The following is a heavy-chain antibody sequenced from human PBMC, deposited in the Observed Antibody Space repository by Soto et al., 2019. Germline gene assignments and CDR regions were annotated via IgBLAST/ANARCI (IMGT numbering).Heavy chain of an antibody. CDR1: GGSLSGYY. CDR2: VNLVGTT. J-gene: IGHJ3*02. Sequence: SETLSLTCAVYGGSLSGYYWTWVRQPPGKGLEWIADVNLVGTTNDNPSLKSRLSISVDTSKNQFSLKLSSVTAADTAVYYCASSSPHYDFWSGYSFWDAFDIWGQGTMVTVSS. V-gene: IGHV4-34*01. D-gene: IGHD3-3*01. CDR3: ASSSPHYDFWSGYSFWDAFDI.